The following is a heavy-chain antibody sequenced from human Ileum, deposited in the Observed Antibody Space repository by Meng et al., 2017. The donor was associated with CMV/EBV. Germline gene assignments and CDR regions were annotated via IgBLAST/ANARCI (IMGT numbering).Heavy chain of an antibody. J-gene: IGHJ5*02. Sequence: GGSLRLSCGASGLTFSSYEMNWVRQAPGKGLEWVSYISSSSSTIYYADSVKGRFTISRDNARNSLYLQMNSLRAEDTAVYYCASHCSSATCSTGVPSPWGHGKLVNCSS. CDR2: ISSSSSTI. CDR1: GLTFSSYE. CDR3: ASHCSSATCSTGVPSP. V-gene: IGHV3-48*03. D-gene: IGHD2-2*02.